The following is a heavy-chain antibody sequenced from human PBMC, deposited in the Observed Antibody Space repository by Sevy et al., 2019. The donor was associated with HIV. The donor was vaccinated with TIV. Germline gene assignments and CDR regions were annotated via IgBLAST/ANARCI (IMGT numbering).Heavy chain of an antibody. V-gene: IGHV3-66*01. Sequence: EGSLRLSCAASGFSVNSNYMTWVRQAPGKELDWVSIIYSDGSTKYADALKGRFTISRDNSKNTMYLQMNSLRDEDTAVYYCARGGTIFRLVSHYFDFWGQGTLVTVSS. CDR3: ARGGTIFRLVSHYFDF. D-gene: IGHD3-3*01. CDR1: GFSVNSNY. CDR2: IYSDGST. J-gene: IGHJ4*02.